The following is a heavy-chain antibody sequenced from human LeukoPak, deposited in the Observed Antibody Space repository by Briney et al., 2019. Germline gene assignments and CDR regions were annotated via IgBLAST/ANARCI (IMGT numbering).Heavy chain of an antibody. Sequence: GESLKISCKGSGYSFTTYWIGWVRQMPGKGLEWMGMMYPGDSDIRYSPSFQGQVTISADKSISTAYLQWSSLKASDTAMYYCARTYCGGDCDYSYFDYWGQGTLVTISS. CDR2: MYPGDSDI. CDR1: GYSFTTYW. D-gene: IGHD2-21*02. J-gene: IGHJ4*02. CDR3: ARTYCGGDCDYSYFDY. V-gene: IGHV5-51*01.